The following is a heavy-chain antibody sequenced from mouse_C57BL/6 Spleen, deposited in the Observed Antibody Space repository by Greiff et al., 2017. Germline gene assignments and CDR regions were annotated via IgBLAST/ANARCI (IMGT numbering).Heavy chain of an antibody. Sequence: EVQLQQSGPELVKPGASVKMSCKASVYTFTDYSMNWVKQSHGKSLEWIGYINPNNGGTSYNRKFKGKATLTVNKSSSTAYMELRSLTSEDASVYACARGGSGRCDYWGQGTTLTVSS. CDR2: INPNNGGT. V-gene: IGHV1-22*01. CDR1: VYTFTDYS. CDR3: ARGGSGRCDY. J-gene: IGHJ2*01.